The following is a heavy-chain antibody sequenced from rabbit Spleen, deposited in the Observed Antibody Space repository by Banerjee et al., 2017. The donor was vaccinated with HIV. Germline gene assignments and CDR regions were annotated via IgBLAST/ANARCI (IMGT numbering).Heavy chain of an antibody. V-gene: IGHV1S40*01. CDR3: ARDLVGVIGWNFSL. J-gene: IGHJ4*01. Sequence: QSLEESGGDLVKPEGSLTLTCTASGFSFSNKAVMCWVRQAPGKGLEWIACINAVTGKAVYASWAKGRFTISKTSSTTVTLQMTSLTAADTATYFCARDLVGVIGWNFSLWGPGTLVTVS. D-gene: IGHD4-1*01. CDR2: INAVTGKA. CDR1: GFSFSNKAV.